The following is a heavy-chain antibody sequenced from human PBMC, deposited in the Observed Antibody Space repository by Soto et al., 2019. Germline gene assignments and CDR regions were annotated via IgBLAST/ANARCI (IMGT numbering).Heavy chain of an antibody. CDR1: GGSISSYY. CDR3: ARGYDFWSGYYDG. D-gene: IGHD3-3*01. CDR2: IYYSGST. Sequence: SETLSLTCTVSGGSISSYYGSWIRQPPGKGLEWIGYIYYSGSTNYNPSLKSRVTISVDTSKNQFSLKLSSVTAADTAVYYCARGYDFWSGYYDGWGQGTLVTVSS. J-gene: IGHJ4*02. V-gene: IGHV4-59*01.